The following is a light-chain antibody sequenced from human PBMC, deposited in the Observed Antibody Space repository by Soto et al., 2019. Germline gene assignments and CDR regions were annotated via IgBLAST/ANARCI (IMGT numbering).Light chain of an antibody. CDR1: QSVGSN. CDR2: GAS. J-gene: IGKJ1*01. CDR3: QKFNKWPWT. Sequence: EIILTQSPVTLSVSPGERATLSCRASQSVGSNLAWYQQKPGQAPRLLIYGASTRATGVPPRFSGSVSGTEVTITISSLQSEDFSVYDCQKFNKWPWTFGQGTKVDIK. V-gene: IGKV3-15*01.